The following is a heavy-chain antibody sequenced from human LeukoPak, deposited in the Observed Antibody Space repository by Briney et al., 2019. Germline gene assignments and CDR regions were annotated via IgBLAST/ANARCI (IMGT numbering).Heavy chain of an antibody. Sequence: GGSLRLSCAASGFTFSSYGMHWVRQAPGKGLEWVAVISYDGSNKYYADSVKGRFTISRDNSKNTLYLQMNSLRAEDTAVYYCAKAGGSGWYFGYWGQGTLVTVSS. D-gene: IGHD6-19*01. CDR1: GFTFSSYG. J-gene: IGHJ4*02. V-gene: IGHV3-30*18. CDR3: AKAGGSGWYFGY. CDR2: ISYDGSNK.